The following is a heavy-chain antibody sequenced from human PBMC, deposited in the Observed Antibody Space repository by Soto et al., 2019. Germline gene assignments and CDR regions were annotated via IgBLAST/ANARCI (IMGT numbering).Heavy chain of an antibody. D-gene: IGHD3-10*01. Sequence: SETLSLTCAVSGGSISSGGYSWSWIRQPPGKGLEWIGYIYYGGSTYYNPSLESRLIISVDKSKNQFFLKLSSVSAADTAVYFCARAMVRDFPYWYFDLWGRGALVTVSS. CDR1: GGSISSGGYS. CDR2: IYYGGST. V-gene: IGHV4-30-2*01. J-gene: IGHJ2*01. CDR3: ARAMVRDFPYWYFDL.